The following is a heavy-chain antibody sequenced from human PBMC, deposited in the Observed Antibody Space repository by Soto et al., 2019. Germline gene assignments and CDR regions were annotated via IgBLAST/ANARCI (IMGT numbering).Heavy chain of an antibody. V-gene: IGHV3-30-3*01. CDR1: GFTFSTYA. CDR2: ISYDGSNN. CDR3: ARETVAAFDY. Sequence: PGGSLRLSCAASGFTFSTYAMHWVRQAPGQGLEWVAVISYDGSNNYYADSVKGRFTISRDNSKNTLYLQMNSPRVEDTAVYYCARETVAAFDYWGQGTLVTVSS. J-gene: IGHJ4*02. D-gene: IGHD6-19*01.